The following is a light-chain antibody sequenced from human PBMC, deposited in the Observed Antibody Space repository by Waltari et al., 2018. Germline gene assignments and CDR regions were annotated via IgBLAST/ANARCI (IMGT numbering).Light chain of an antibody. CDR1: GSNIGAGYD. V-gene: IGLV1-40*01. J-gene: IGLJ3*02. Sequence: QSVLTQPPSVSGAPGQRVTISCTGSGSNIGAGYDVHWYQQLPRAAPKLLIYGSTSRPVGFPGRFFGSTSGTSASLAITGLQAEDEADYYWQSYDTSLSVVFGGGTKLTVL. CDR2: GST. CDR3: QSYDTSLSVV.